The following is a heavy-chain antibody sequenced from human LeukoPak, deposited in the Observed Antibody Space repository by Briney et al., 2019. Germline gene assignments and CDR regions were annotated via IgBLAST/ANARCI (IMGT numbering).Heavy chain of an antibody. CDR3: ARVSYIVFNWFDP. Sequence: PSETLSLTCTFSGGSISSGDYYWSWIRQPPGKGLEWIGYIYCSGSTYYNPSLKSRVTISVDTSKNQFSLKLSSVTAADTAVYYCARVSYIVFNWFDPWGQGTLVTVSS. CDR1: GGSISSGDYY. V-gene: IGHV4-30-4*01. J-gene: IGHJ5*02. CDR2: IYCSGST. D-gene: IGHD5/OR15-5a*01.